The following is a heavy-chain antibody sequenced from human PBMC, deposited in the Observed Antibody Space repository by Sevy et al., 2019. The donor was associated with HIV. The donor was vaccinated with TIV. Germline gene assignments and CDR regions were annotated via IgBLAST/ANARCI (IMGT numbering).Heavy chain of an antibody. Sequence: GGSLRLSCAASGFTFDDYAMHWVRQAPGKGLEWVSGISWNSGSIGYADSVKGRFTISRDNAKNSLYLQMNSLRAEDTALYYCAKSGTRPYYDSSGYYNWGQGTLVTVSS. J-gene: IGHJ4*02. CDR3: AKSGTRPYYDSSGYYN. V-gene: IGHV3-9*01. D-gene: IGHD3-22*01. CDR2: ISWNSGSI. CDR1: GFTFDDYA.